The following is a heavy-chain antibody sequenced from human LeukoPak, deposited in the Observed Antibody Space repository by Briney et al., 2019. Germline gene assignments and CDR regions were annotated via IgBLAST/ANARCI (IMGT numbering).Heavy chain of an antibody. CDR3: ARWAGGTGDFDY. Sequence: PSQTLSLTCTVSGGSISSGDYYWSWIRQPPGKGLEWIGYIYYSGSTYYNPSLKSRVTISVDTSKNQFSLKLSSATAADTAVYYCARWAGGTGDFDYWGQGTLVTVSS. J-gene: IGHJ4*02. CDR1: GGSISSGDYY. CDR2: IYYSGST. V-gene: IGHV4-30-4*08. D-gene: IGHD1/OR15-1a*01.